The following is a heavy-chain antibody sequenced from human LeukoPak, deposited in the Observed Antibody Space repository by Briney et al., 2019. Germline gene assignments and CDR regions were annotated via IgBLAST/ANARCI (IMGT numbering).Heavy chain of an antibody. CDR3: ALLSSSWSRPEDY. CDR2: IIPIFGTA. Sequence: SMKVSCKASGGTFSSYAISWVRQAPGQGLEWMGGIIPIFGTANYAQKFQGRVTITADESTSTAYMELSSLRSEDTAVYYCALLSSSWSRPEDYWGQGTLVTVSS. V-gene: IGHV1-69*13. J-gene: IGHJ4*02. D-gene: IGHD6-13*01. CDR1: GGTFSSYA.